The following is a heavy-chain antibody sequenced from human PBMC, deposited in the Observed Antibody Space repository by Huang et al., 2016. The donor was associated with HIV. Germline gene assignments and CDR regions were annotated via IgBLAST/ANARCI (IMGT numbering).Heavy chain of an antibody. J-gene: IGHJ6*03. V-gene: IGHV4-34*01. CDR1: GGSFSGYY. Sequence: QVQLQQWGAGLLRPSETLSLTCAVYGGSFSGYYGTWIRQPPGKGLEWIGEINHSESTNYNPYLKSRVTIAVDTSRNQFSLTLTSVTAADTAVYYCARGQGGYYYYMDVWGKGTTVTVSS. CDR2: INHSEST. CDR3: ARGQGGYYYYMDV.